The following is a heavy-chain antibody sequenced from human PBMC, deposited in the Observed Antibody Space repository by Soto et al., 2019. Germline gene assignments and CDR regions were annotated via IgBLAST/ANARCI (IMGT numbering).Heavy chain of an antibody. Sequence: EVQLLESGGGLVQPGGSLRLSCAASGFTFSSYAMSWVRQAPGKGLEWVSAISGSGGSTYYADSVKGRFTISRDNSKNTLYLQTNSLRAEATAVYYCRENSVATSRLGYDYWGQGTLVTVSS. CDR1: GFTFSSYA. D-gene: IGHD5-12*01. V-gene: IGHV3-23*01. CDR2: ISGSGGST. J-gene: IGHJ4*02. CDR3: RENSVATSRLGYDY.